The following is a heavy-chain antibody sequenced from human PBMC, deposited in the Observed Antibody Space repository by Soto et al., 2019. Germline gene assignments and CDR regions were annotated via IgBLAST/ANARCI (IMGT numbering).Heavy chain of an antibody. CDR3: AARFAGYCSGGSCYRYGMDV. CDR1: GFTFSSYD. V-gene: IGHV3-13*01. J-gene: IGHJ6*02. CDR2: MGTAGDT. Sequence: PGGSLRLSCAASGFTFSSYDMPWVRQATGKGLEWGSAMGTAGDTYYPGSVKGRFTISRDNAKNSLYLQMNSLRDEDTAVYYCAARFAGYCSGGSCYRYGMDVWGQGTTVTVSS. D-gene: IGHD2-15*01.